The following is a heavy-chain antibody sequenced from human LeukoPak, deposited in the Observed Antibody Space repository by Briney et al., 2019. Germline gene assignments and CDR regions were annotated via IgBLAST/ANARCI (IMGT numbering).Heavy chain of an antibody. D-gene: IGHD6-13*01. CDR1: GYTFTSYY. Sequence: GASVEVSCKASGYTFTSYYMHWVRPAPGQGLAWMGIINPSGGSTSYAQKFQGRVTMTRDTSTSTVYMELSSLRSEDTAVYYCARDRARIAAAEDYYGMDVWGQGTTVTVSS. CDR3: ARDRARIAAAEDYYGMDV. CDR2: INPSGGST. V-gene: IGHV1-46*01. J-gene: IGHJ6*02.